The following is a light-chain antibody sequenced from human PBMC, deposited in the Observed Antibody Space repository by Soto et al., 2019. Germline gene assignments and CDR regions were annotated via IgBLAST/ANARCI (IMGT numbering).Light chain of an antibody. V-gene: IGLV2-23*02. CDR1: SSFVGTYNL. CDR3: CSYAGETTDV. J-gene: IGLJ1*01. Sequence: QSALTQPASVSGSPGQSITISCTGTSSFVGTYNLVSWYQQRPGKAPQLILYEVTKRPSGVSNRFSGSKSGNTASLTISGLQAEDEADYYCCSYAGETTDVFGTGTKLTVL. CDR2: EVT.